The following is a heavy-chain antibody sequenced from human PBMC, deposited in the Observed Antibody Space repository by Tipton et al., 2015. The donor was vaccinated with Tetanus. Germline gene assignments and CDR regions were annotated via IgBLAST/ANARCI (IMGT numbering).Heavy chain of an antibody. CDR1: GFTFSIYG. CDR2: VKQDGSAL. D-gene: IGHD3-16*01. Sequence: SLRLSCTASGFTFSIYGMHWVRQAPGKGLEWVANVKQDGSALYYVDSVKGRFTFSRDNAENSLYLQVNSLRVEDTAVYYCARAISSRWGKHDAFDIWGQGTTVAVSS. CDR3: ARAISSRWGKHDAFDI. V-gene: IGHV3-7*01. J-gene: IGHJ3*02.